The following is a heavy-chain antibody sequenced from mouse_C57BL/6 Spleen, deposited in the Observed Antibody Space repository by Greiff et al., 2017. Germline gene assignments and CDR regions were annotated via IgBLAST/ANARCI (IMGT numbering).Heavy chain of an antibody. CDR1: GYTFTDYT. J-gene: IGHJ1*03. CDR3: ARCDGYQDIDV. V-gene: IGHV1-18*01. D-gene: IGHD2-3*01. CDR2: INPNNGGT. Sequence: EVQLQASGPELVKPGASVKIPCKASGYTFTDYTMDWVKQSPGKSLEWIGDINPNNGGTNYNQKFKGKATLTVDKSSSTAYMELSSLTSEDTTVYYIARCDGYQDIDVWGTGTTVTVSS.